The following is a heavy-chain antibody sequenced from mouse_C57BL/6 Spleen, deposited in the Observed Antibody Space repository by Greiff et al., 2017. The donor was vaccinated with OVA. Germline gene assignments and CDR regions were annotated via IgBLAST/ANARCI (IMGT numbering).Heavy chain of an antibody. CDR3: ASPTNYYGSSSWFAY. CDR1: GYAFSSSW. CDR2: IYPGDGDT. D-gene: IGHD1-1*01. J-gene: IGHJ3*01. Sequence: QVQLKQSGPELVKPGASVKISCKASGYAFSSSWMNWVKQRPGKGLEWIGRIYPGDGDTNYNGKFKGKATLTADKSSSTAYMQLSSLTSEDSAVYFCASPTNYYGSSSWFAYWGQGTLVTVSA. V-gene: IGHV1-82*01.